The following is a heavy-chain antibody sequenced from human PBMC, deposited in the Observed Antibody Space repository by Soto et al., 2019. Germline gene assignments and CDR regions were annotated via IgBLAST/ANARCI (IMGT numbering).Heavy chain of an antibody. CDR2: IWYDGSNE. V-gene: IGHV3-33*01. CDR3: ARGRGIMNSRLDF. D-gene: IGHD3-16*01. J-gene: IGHJ4*02. CDR1: GFTFSMSG. Sequence: QLVESGGGVVQSGRALRLSCEAAGFTFSMSGMHWVRQAPGKGLEWVAVIWYDGSNEHYADSVKGRFTISRDNSKNTLYLQMDSLRVEDTGVYYCARGRGIMNSRLDFWGQGTLVTVSP.